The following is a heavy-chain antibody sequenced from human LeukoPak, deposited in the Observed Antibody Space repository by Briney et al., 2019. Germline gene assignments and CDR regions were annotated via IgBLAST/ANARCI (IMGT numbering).Heavy chain of an antibody. D-gene: IGHD3-22*01. CDR2: IKQDGSEK. Sequence: GGSLRLSCAASGFTFSSHWMNWVRQAPGKGLEWVANIKQDGSEKYYVDSVKGRFTISRDNAKNSLYLQMNSLRAEDTAVYYCARGVYDSTGYYQYWGQGTLVTVSS. CDR1: GFTFSSHW. V-gene: IGHV3-7*01. J-gene: IGHJ4*02. CDR3: ARGVYDSTGYYQY.